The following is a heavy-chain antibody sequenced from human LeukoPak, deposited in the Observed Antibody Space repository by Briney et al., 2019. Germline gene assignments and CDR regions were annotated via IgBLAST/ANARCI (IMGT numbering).Heavy chain of an antibody. Sequence: SETLSLTCTVSGGSISSSSYYWSWIRQPPGKGLEWIGEINHSGSTNYNPSLKSRVTISVDTSKNQFSLKLSSVTAADTAVYYCARVGRSIAAADPRFLSGPSDYYMDVWGKGTTVTISS. CDR3: ARVGRSIAAADPRFLSGPSDYYMDV. J-gene: IGHJ6*03. CDR1: GGSISSSSYY. D-gene: IGHD6-13*01. CDR2: INHSGST. V-gene: IGHV4-39*07.